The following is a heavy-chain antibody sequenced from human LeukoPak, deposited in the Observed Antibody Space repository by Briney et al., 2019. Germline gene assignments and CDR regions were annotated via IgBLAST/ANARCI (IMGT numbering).Heavy chain of an antibody. CDR1: GGSFSSYY. Sequence: SETLSLTCAVYGGSFSSYYWSWIRQPPGEGLQWIGEINRSGRTNYNPSLASRVTISADTSNNQFSLKLTSVTAADTAVYYCACTAYYDTPRVDDYWGQGTLVTVSS. CDR3: ACTAYYDTPRVDDY. J-gene: IGHJ4*02. D-gene: IGHD3-16*01. CDR2: INRSGRT. V-gene: IGHV4-34*01.